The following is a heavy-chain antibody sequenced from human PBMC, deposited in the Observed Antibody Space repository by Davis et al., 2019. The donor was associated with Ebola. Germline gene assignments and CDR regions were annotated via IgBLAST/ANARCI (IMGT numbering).Heavy chain of an antibody. CDR3: AKLHETGDLGVDY. D-gene: IGHD7-27*01. V-gene: IGHV3-30*02. J-gene: IGHJ4*02. CDR1: GFTFSSYG. Sequence: PGGSLRLSCVASGFTFSSYGMHWVRQAPGKGLEWVAFIRYDGSNKYYADSVKGRFTISRDNSKNTLYLQMNSLRAEDTAVYYCAKLHETGDLGVDYWGQGTQVTVPS. CDR2: IRYDGSNK.